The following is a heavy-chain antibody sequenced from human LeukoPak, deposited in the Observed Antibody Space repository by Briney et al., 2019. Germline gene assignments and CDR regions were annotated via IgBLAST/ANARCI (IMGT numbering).Heavy chain of an antibody. CDR1: GFTFSSYG. CDR3: AKDRDDSSGYYPIDY. V-gene: IGHV3-30*02. CDR2: IRYDGSNK. Sequence: PGGSLRLSCAASGFTFSSYGMHWVRQAPGKGLEWVAFIRYDGSNKYYADSVKGRFTISRDNSENTLYLQMNSLRAEDTAVYYCAKDRDDSSGYYPIDYWGQGTLVTVSS. D-gene: IGHD3-22*01. J-gene: IGHJ4*02.